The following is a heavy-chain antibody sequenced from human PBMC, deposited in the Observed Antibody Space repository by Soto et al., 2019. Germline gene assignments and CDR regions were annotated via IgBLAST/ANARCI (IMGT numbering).Heavy chain of an antibody. J-gene: IGHJ6*02. CDR2: INPKSGDT. Sequence: ASVKVSCKASGYTFTGYYIHWVRQAPGQGLEWMGWINPKSGDTKYAQKFQGRVTVTRDTSISTAYMELSRLRADDTAVYYCARASGGYSYNGMDVWGQGTTVTVSS. D-gene: IGHD1-26*01. CDR1: GYTFTGYY. V-gene: IGHV1-2*02. CDR3: ARASGGYSYNGMDV.